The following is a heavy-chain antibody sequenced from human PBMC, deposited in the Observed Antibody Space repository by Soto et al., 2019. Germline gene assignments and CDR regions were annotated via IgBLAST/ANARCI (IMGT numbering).Heavy chain of an antibody. D-gene: IGHD6-19*01. V-gene: IGHV3-21*01. CDR1: GFTFSSYS. CDR2: ISSSSYI. J-gene: IGHJ4*02. CDR3: ARDTGGWAPYFDY. Sequence: GGSLRLSCAASGFTFSSYSMNWVRQAPGKGLEWVSSISSSSYIYYADSVKGRFTISRDNAKNSLYLQMNSLRAEDTAVYYCARDTGGWAPYFDYWGQGTLVTVSS.